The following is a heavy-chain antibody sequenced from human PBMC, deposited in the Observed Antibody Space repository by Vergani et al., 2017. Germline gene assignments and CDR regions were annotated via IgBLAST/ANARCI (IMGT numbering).Heavy chain of an antibody. CDR2: IYPGDSDT. J-gene: IGHJ3*02. D-gene: IGHD4-11*01. CDR1: GYSFTSYW. CDR3: ARRHHDYGNLDAFDI. Sequence: EVQLVQSGAEVKTPGASLKISCKGSGYSFTSYWIGWVRQMPGKGLEWMGIIYPGDSDTRYSPSFQGQVTISADKSISTAYLQWSSLKASGTAMYYCARRHHDYGNLDAFDIWGQGTMVTVSS. V-gene: IGHV5-51*03.